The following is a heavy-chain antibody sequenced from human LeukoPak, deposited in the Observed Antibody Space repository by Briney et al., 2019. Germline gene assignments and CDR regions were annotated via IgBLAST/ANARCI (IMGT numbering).Heavy chain of an antibody. CDR3: ARIEDYGGVSKWFEF. CDR2: IKQDGSEI. Sequence: GGSLRLSCAASGFTFNNYNMNWVRQAPGKGLEWVANIKQDGSEIYYVDSVKGRFTISRDNAKNSLYLQTNSLRAEDTALCYCARIEDYGGVSKWFEFWGQGTLVTVSS. J-gene: IGHJ4*02. D-gene: IGHD4-23*01. V-gene: IGHV3-7*01. CDR1: GFTFNNYN.